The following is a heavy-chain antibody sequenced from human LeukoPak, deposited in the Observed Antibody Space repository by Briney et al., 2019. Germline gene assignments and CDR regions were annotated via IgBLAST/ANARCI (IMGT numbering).Heavy chain of an antibody. CDR3: ARVRQLQYCSSTSCLNHNWFDP. Sequence: SETLSLTCTVSGGSISSYYWSWIRQPAGKGLEWIGRIYTSGSTNYNPSLKSRVTMSVDTSKNQFSLKLSSVTAADTAVYYCARVRQLQYCSSTSCLNHNWFDPWGQGTLVTVSS. CDR1: GGSISSYY. J-gene: IGHJ5*02. V-gene: IGHV4-4*07. D-gene: IGHD2-2*01. CDR2: IYTSGST.